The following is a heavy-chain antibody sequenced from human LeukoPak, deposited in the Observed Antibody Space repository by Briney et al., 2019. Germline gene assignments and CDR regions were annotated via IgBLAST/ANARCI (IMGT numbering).Heavy chain of an antibody. CDR2: INWNGGST. D-gene: IGHD6-13*01. CDR3: ARAGYSSSYYYYYMDV. V-gene: IGHV3-20*01. J-gene: IGHJ6*03. CDR1: GFTFDDYG. Sequence: PGGSLRLSCAASGFTFDDYGMSWVRQAPGKGLEWVSGINWNGGSTGYADSVKGRFTISRDNAKNSLYLQMNSLRAEDTALYHCARAGYSSSYYYYYMDVWGKGTTVTVSS.